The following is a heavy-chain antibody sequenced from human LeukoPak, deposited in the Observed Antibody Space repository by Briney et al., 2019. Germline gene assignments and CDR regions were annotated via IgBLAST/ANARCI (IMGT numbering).Heavy chain of an antibody. CDR1: GYTFTDYY. Sequence: ASVKVSCKASGYTFTDYYTHWVRQAPGQGFEWMGWINPNDGDTNYAQKFQGRVTMTRDTSISTAHMEVSRLRSDDTAVYYCARANFLYCSSTTCLFDYWGQGTLVTVSS. D-gene: IGHD2-2*01. CDR3: ARANFLYCSSTTCLFDY. J-gene: IGHJ4*02. V-gene: IGHV1-2*02. CDR2: INPNDGDT.